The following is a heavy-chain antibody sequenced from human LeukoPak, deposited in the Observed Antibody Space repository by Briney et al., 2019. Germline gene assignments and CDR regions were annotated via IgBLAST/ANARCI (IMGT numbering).Heavy chain of an antibody. D-gene: IGHD3-22*01. CDR3: ARDLSAWDDSSAYFDY. CDR2: VSSSSSTI. V-gene: IGHV3-48*04. Sequence: AGGSLRLSCAASGFTFSSYSMNWVRQAPGKGLEWVSYVSSSSSTIYYADSVKGRFTISRDNAKNSLYLQMNSLRAEDTAVYYCARDLSAWDDSSAYFDYWGQGTLVTVSS. CDR1: GFTFSSYS. J-gene: IGHJ4*02.